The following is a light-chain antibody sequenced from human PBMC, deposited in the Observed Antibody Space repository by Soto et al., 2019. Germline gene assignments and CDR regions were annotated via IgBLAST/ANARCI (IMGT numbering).Light chain of an antibody. CDR3: SSYTDTKSLV. V-gene: IGLV2-8*01. CDR1: SSDIGGYNS. CDR2: DVT. J-gene: IGLJ1*01. Sequence: QSALTQSPSASGSPGQSVTISCTGTSSDIGGYNSVSWYQQHPGKAPKVMIYDVTKRLSGVPDRFSGSKSGNTASLTVSALQAEDEADYYCSSYTDTKSLVFGTGTKLTVL.